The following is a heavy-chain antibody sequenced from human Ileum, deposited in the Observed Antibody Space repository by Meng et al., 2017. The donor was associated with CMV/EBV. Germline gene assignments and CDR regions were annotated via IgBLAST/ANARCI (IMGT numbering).Heavy chain of an antibody. J-gene: IGHJ4*02. CDR2: VRHDGGNT. CDR3: AKDDHGGYDLLYYFDD. CDR1: GFIFNNYG. Sequence: QVQVVASGXGVVQPGGSLRSSCVVSGFIFNNYGMHWVRQAPGKGLEWVAFVRHDGGNTYYADSVKGRFTISRDNSKNTLYLQINSLRAEDTGVYYCAKDDHGGYDLLYYFDDWGQGTLGTVSS. D-gene: IGHD5-12*01. V-gene: IGHV3-30*02.